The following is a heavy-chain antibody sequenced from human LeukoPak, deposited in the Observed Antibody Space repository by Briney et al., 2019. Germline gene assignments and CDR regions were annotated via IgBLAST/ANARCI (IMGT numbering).Heavy chain of an antibody. V-gene: IGHV3-66*04. Sequence: GGSLRLSCAASGFTVSSNYMSWVRQAPGKGLEWVSVTYSGGSTYYADSVKGRFTISRDNSKNTLYLQMNSLRAEDTAVYYCARLPYYYDSSGLIWGQGTLVTVSS. CDR1: GFTVSSNY. D-gene: IGHD3-22*01. J-gene: IGHJ4*02. CDR2: TYSGGST. CDR3: ARLPYYYDSSGLI.